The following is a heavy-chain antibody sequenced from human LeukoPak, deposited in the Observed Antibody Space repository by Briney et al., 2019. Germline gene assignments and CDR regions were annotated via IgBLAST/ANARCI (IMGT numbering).Heavy chain of an antibody. V-gene: IGHV3-30*18. CDR3: AKDRGGSSGWYAEYFQH. J-gene: IGHJ1*01. CDR2: ISYDGSNK. Sequence: PGGSLRLSCAASGFTFSSYGMHWVRQAPGKGLEWVAVISYDGSNKYYADSVKGRFTISRDNSKNTLYLQMNSLRAEDTAVYYCAKDRGGSSGWYAEYFQHWGQGTLVTVSS. D-gene: IGHD6-19*01. CDR1: GFTFSSYG.